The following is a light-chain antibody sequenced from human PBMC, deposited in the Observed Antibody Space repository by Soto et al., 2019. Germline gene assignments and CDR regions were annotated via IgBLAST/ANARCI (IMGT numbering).Light chain of an antibody. J-gene: IGKJ3*01. CDR1: QSVSSY. Sequence: EFVLTQSPATLSLSPGERATLSCRASQSVSSYLAWYQQKPGQAPRLLIYDASNRATGIPARFSGSGSGTDFTLTISSLEPEDFAVYYCQQRSNSGAFGPGTKVDIK. V-gene: IGKV3-11*01. CDR3: QQRSNSGA. CDR2: DAS.